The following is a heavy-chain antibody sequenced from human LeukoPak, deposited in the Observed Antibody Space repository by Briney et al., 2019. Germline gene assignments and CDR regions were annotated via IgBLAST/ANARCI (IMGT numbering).Heavy chain of an antibody. CDR1: GGSISSYY. CDR2: IYTSGGT. CDR3: ARDAVPAAMVNGDAFDI. Sequence: SETLSLTCTVSGGSISSYYWSWIRQPAGKGLEWIGRIYTSGGTNYNPSLKSRVTMSVDTSKNQFSLKLSSVTAADTAVYYCARDAVPAAMVNGDAFDIWGQGTMVTVSS. D-gene: IGHD2-2*01. V-gene: IGHV4-4*07. J-gene: IGHJ3*02.